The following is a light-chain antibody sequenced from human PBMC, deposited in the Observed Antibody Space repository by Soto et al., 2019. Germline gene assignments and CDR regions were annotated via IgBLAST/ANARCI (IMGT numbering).Light chain of an antibody. CDR1: QSVSSNF. Sequence: EIVLTQSPGTLSLSPGERAPLSCRASQSVSSNFLAWYQEKPGQAPRLLIYGASSRATGMPGRFSGSGSGTEFTLTISRLEPEDSAVYYCRQYGRSLGFAFGGGTKV. CDR3: RQYGRSLGFA. V-gene: IGKV3-20*01. CDR2: GAS. J-gene: IGKJ4*01.